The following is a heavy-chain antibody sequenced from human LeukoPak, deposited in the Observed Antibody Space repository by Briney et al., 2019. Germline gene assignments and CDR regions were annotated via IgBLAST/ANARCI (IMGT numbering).Heavy chain of an antibody. CDR3: ARGDASSPPGGY. CDR2: INHSGST. J-gene: IGHJ4*02. Sequence: PSETLSLTCTVSGGSISSYYWSWIRQPPGKGLEWIGEINHSGSTNYNPSLKSRVTISVDTSKNQFSLKLSSVTAADTAVYYCARGDASSPPGGYWGQGTLVTVSS. CDR1: GGSISSYY. D-gene: IGHD2-2*01. V-gene: IGHV4-34*01.